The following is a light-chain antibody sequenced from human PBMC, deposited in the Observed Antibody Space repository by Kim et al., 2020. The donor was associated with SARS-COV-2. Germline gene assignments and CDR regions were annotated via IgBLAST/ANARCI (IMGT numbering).Light chain of an antibody. CDR2: GAS. Sequence: SGSPGASATLSCRASQSVSRNLAWYQQKPGQAPRLLVYGASTRATGIPARFSGSGSGTEFTLTISSLQSEDFAVYYCQQYNNWWTFGQGTKVDIK. J-gene: IGKJ1*01. CDR3: QQYNNWWT. CDR1: QSVSRN. V-gene: IGKV3-15*01.